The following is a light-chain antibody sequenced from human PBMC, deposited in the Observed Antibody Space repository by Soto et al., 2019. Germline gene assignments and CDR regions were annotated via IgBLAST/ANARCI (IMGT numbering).Light chain of an antibody. CDR3: QQYNSWPYT. V-gene: IGKV3-15*01. CDR2: GAS. Sequence: EIVMTQSPANLSVSPGERVTLSCRASQSVGSNLAWYQQKPGQAPRLLMYGASTRATGIPARFSGSGSGTEFTLAITSLQSEDFVLYYCQQYNSWPYTLGQGTKLEIK. CDR1: QSVGSN. J-gene: IGKJ2*01.